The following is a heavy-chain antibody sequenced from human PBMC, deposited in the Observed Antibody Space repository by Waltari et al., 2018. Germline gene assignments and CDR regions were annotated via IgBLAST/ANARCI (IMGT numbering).Heavy chain of an antibody. Sequence: EVQLVESGGGLVQPGRSLRLSCTASGFTFGDYAMSWFRQAPGKGLEWVGFIRSKAYGGTTEDAASVKGRFTISRDDSKSIAYLQMNSLKTEDTAVYYCTRAITTGYSSSRGAFDIWGQGTMVTVSS. CDR2: IRSKAYGGTT. CDR3: TRAITTGYSSSRGAFDI. J-gene: IGHJ3*02. D-gene: IGHD6-13*01. V-gene: IGHV3-49*03. CDR1: GFTFGDYA.